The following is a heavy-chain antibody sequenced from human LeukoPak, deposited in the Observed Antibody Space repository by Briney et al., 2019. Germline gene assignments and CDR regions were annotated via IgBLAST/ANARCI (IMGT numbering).Heavy chain of an antibody. Sequence: PGGSLRLSCAASGFTFSSYSMIWVRQAPGKGLEWVSSISSSSSYIYYADSVKGRFTISRDNTKNSLFLQMNSLRAEDTAVYYCATGGAVAGRFAYWGQGTLVTVSS. V-gene: IGHV3-21*01. CDR1: GFTFSSYS. CDR3: ATGGAVAGRFAY. J-gene: IGHJ4*02. CDR2: ISSSSSYI. D-gene: IGHD6-19*01.